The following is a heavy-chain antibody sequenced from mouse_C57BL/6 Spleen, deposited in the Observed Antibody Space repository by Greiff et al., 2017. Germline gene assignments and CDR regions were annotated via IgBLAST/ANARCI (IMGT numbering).Heavy chain of an antibody. J-gene: IGHJ3*01. Sequence: EVKLVESGGGLVKPGGSLKLSCAASGYTFSSYAMSWVRQTPEKRLEWVATISDGGSYTYYPDNVKGRFTISRDNAKNNLYLLMSHLKSEDTAMYYCARDDYVGPSYWGQGTLVTVSA. CDR2: ISDGGSYT. CDR3: ARDDYVGPSY. V-gene: IGHV5-4*01. D-gene: IGHD2-4*01. CDR1: GYTFSSYA.